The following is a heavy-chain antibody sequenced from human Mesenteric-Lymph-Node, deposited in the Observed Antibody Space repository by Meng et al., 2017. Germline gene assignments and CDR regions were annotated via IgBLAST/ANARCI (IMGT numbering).Heavy chain of an antibody. D-gene: IGHD3-22*01. CDR2: IYYSGST. J-gene: IGHJ4*02. Sequence: GERQESGPGLVKPSDTLSLTCAVSGYSISSTNWWGWIRQPPGKGLEWIGYIYYSGSTSYNPSLKSRVTMSVDTSKNQFSLNLNSVTAVDTAVYCCARNVPGTSAYYDWGQGTLVTSPQ. CDR3: ARNVPGTSAYYD. CDR1: GYSISSTNW. V-gene: IGHV4-28*01.